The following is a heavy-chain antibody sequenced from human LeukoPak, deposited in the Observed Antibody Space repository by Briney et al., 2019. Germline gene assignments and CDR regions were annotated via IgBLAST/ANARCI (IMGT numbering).Heavy chain of an antibody. CDR3: AGNSPGGSIAEGDWFDP. CDR1: GYTFN. V-gene: IGHV1-3*01. D-gene: IGHD3-16*01. J-gene: IGHJ5*02. Sequence: AASVKVSCKSSGYTFNVHWVRQAPGQRLEWMGWIHAGNGKTKYSQKFQGRVTSIWDTSATTAYMELSSLTSADTAIYYCAGNSPGGSIAEGDWFDPWGQGTLVTVSS. CDR2: IHAGNGKT.